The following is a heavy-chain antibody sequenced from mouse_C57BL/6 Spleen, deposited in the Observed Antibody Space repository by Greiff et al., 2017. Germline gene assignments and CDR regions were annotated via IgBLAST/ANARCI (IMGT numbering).Heavy chain of an antibody. Sequence: QVQLQQPGAELVKPGASVKMSCKASGYTFTSYWITWVKQRPGQGLEWIGDIYPGSGSTNYNEKFTSKATLTVDTSSSTAYMQLSSLTSEDSAVYYCARKEEDYDLYCFDYWGQGTTLTVSS. V-gene: IGHV1-55*01. CDR2: IYPGSGST. CDR3: ARKEEDYDLYCFDY. D-gene: IGHD2-4*01. CDR1: GYTFTSYW. J-gene: IGHJ2*01.